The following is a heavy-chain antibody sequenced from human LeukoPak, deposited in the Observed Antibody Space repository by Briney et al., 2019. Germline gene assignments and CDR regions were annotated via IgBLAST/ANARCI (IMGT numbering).Heavy chain of an antibody. D-gene: IGHD6-13*01. J-gene: IGHJ4*02. CDR3: AKEYSSSWYYFDY. CDR2: ISSSGGGT. Sequence: GGSLRLSCAASGFTFSSYAMSWVRQAPGKGLEWVSAISSSGGGTYYADSVKGRFTISRDNSENKLYLQMNSLRAEDTAVYYCAKEYSSSWYYFDYWGQGTLVTVSS. V-gene: IGHV3-23*01. CDR1: GFTFSSYA.